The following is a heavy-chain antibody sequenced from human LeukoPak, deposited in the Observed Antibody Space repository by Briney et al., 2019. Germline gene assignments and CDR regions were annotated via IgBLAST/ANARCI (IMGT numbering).Heavy chain of an antibody. CDR1: RFNFSRYW. CDR2: INSDGIRI. CDR3: ARDVNYYDSSGPADY. J-gene: IGHJ4*02. D-gene: IGHD3-22*01. Sequence: GGPLRLSCAASRFNFSRYWMHWVRQATGKRLVWVSCINSDGIRISYAHSVKGRFTISSDKAQNTPYLQMNNLRAQDTAVYCCARDVNYYDSSGPADYGGQETLVTVSS. V-gene: IGHV3-74*01.